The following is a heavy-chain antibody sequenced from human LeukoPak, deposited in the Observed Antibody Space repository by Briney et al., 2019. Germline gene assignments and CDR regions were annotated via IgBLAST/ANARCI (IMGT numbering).Heavy chain of an antibody. CDR2: TFYSGRT. D-gene: IGHD3-22*01. J-gene: IGHJ4*02. V-gene: IGHV4-59*01. Sequence: SETLSLTCTVSGGSISSYYWSWIRQPPGKGLEWIGYTFYSGRTNYNPSLKSRVTMSVDTSKSQFSLKLTSVTAADTAVYYCARGDDSPDYWGQGTLVTVSS. CDR1: GGSISSYY. CDR3: ARGDDSPDY.